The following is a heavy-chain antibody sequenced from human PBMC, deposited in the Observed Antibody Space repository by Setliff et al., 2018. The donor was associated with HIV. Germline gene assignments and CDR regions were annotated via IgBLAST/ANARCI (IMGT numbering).Heavy chain of an antibody. D-gene: IGHD3-16*01. CDR2: IYTTGST. CDR3: AKDWAAPYYYGMDL. J-gene: IGHJ6*04. Sequence: PSETLSLTCTVSGGSIGSGSHYWSWIRQPAGKGLEWIGHIYTTGSTNYNPSLKSRVTISADTSNNQFSLRLTSMTAADTAVYYCAKDWAAPYYYGMDLWGGGTTVTAPQ. V-gene: IGHV4-61*09. CDR1: GGSIGSGSHY.